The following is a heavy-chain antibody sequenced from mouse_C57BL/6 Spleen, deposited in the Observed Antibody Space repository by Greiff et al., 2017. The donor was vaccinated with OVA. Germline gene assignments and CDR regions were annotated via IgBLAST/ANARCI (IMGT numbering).Heavy chain of an antibody. J-gene: IGHJ3*01. CDR2: IRSKSNNYAT. V-gene: IGHV10-1*01. CDR1: GFSFNTYA. D-gene: IGHD2-2*01. CDR3: VRSDGYDWFAY. Sequence: EVKLVESGGGLVQPKGSLKLSCAASGFSFNTYAMNWVRQAPGKGLEWVARIRSKSNNYATYYADSVKDRFTISRDDSESMLYLQMNNLKTEDTAMYYCVRSDGYDWFAYWGQGTLVTVSA.